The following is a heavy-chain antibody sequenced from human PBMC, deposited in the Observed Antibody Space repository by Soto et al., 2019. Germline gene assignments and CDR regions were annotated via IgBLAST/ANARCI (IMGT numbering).Heavy chain of an antibody. V-gene: IGHV3-30*18. CDR1: GFTFSSYG. CDR2: ISYDGSNK. CDR3: AKDQRTGESVFWSGYYVNYYYGMDV. Sequence: GGSLRLSCAASGFTFSSYGMHWVRQAPGKGLEWVAVISYDGSNKYYADSVKGRFTISRDNSKNTLYLQMNSLRAEDTAVYYCAKDQRTGESVFWSGYYVNYYYGMDVWGQGTTVTVSS. D-gene: IGHD3-3*01. J-gene: IGHJ6*02.